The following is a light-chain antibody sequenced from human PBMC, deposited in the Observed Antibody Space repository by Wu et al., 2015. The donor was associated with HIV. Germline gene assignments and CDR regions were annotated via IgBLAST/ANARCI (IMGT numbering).Light chain of an antibody. J-gene: IGKJ2*03. CDR2: GAS. CDR3: QQYGSSPYS. Sequence: EIVMTQSPATLSVSPGERATLSCRASQSVSSNLAWYQQKPGQAPRLLIYGASSRAAGIPDRFRGSGSGTDFTLTVNRLEPEDFAVYYCQQYGSSPYSFGQGTKLEIK. V-gene: IGKV3-20*01. CDR1: QSVSSN.